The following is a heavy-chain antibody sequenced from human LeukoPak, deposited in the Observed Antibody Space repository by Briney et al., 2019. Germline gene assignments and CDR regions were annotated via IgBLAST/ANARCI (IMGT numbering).Heavy chain of an antibody. CDR3: AKVMSIRGGGAFDI. D-gene: IGHD3-10*01. CDR1: GFTFRSYW. J-gene: IGHJ3*02. CDR2: IKEDGSEK. Sequence: GGSLRLSCAVSGFTFRSYWMTWVRQAPGKGLEWVANIKEDGSEKYYVDSVKGRFIISRDNAKNTQYLQMNSLRAEDTAVYYCAKVMSIRGGGAFDIWGQGTMVTVSS. V-gene: IGHV3-7*03.